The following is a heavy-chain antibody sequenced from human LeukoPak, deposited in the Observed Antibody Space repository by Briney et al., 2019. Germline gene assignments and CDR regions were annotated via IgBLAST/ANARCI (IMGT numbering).Heavy chain of an antibody. Sequence: ASVKVSCKTSGYTFTGYYLHWLRQAPGQSLEWVGWINPKSGGTNYAQAFQGRVALTTDTSISTAYMELTTLTSDDTAVYYCASISTTGPFDYWGQGTLVTVSS. D-gene: IGHD1-1*01. V-gene: IGHV1-2*02. J-gene: IGHJ4*02. CDR3: ASISTTGPFDY. CDR1: GYTFTGYY. CDR2: INPKSGGT.